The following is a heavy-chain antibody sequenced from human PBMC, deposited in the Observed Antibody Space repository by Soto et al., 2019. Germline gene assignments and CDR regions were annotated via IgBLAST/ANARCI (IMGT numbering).Heavy chain of an antibody. Sequence: ASVKVSCKASGYTFTSYGISCVRQAPGQGLEWMGWISAYNGNTNYAQKLQGRVTMTTDTSTSTAYMELRSLRADDTAVYYCARDLTTGIPYYYYYYMDVWGKGTTVTVSS. D-gene: IGHD4-17*01. CDR2: ISAYNGNT. V-gene: IGHV1-18*01. CDR3: ARDLTTGIPYYYYYYMDV. J-gene: IGHJ6*03. CDR1: GYTFTSYG.